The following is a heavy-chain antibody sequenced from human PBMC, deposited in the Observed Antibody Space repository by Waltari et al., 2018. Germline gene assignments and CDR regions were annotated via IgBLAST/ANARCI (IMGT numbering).Heavy chain of an antibody. CDR3: ARGSSSWYPKYFQH. CDR2: INHSGRT. D-gene: IGHD6-13*01. V-gene: IGHV4-34*01. Sequence: QVQLQQWGAGLLKPSETLSLTCAVYGGSFSGYYWSWIRQPPGKGLEWIGEINHSGRTNYNPSLKSRVTISVDTSKNQFSLKLSSVTAADTAVYYCARGSSSWYPKYFQHWGQGTLVTVSS. J-gene: IGHJ1*01. CDR1: GGSFSGYY.